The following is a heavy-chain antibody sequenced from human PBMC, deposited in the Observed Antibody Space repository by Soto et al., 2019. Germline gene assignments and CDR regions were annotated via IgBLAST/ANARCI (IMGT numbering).Heavy chain of an antibody. V-gene: IGHV3-49*03. CDR3: TREPRKYCTSTNCYALGKSSSWPDS. CDR1: GFTFRDHA. CDR2: IRSKLYGGTA. Sequence: GGSLRLSCAASGFTFRDHAMSWFRQFPGKGLEWVGFIRSKLYGGTAEYAASLKGRFTISRDDSRSIAYLEMNSLETEDTAVYYCTREPRKYCTSTNCYALGKSSSWPDSWGQGTLVTVSS. D-gene: IGHD2-2*01. J-gene: IGHJ4*02.